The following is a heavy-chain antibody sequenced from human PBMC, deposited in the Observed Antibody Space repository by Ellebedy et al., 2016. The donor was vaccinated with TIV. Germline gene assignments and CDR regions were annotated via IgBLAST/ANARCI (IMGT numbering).Heavy chain of an antibody. J-gene: IGHJ4*02. V-gene: IGHV4-4*02. CDR1: GGSVSSNNW. Sequence: MPGGSLRLSCAVSGGSVSSNNWWSWVRQPPGKGLEWIGDIFHDGLTGQNPSLKSRVTISVDKTKNQLSLNLSAVTAADTAVYYCARVEWVQLGLEYWGQGILVTVSS. CDR3: ARVEWVQLGLEY. D-gene: IGHD5-18*01. CDR2: IFHDGLT.